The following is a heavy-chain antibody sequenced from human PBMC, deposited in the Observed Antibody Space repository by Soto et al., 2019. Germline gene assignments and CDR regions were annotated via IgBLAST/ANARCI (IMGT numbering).Heavy chain of an antibody. J-gene: IGHJ6*02. CDR2: IYYSGST. V-gene: IGHV4-59*08. CDR3: ARRGYVWQLPDRGYYGMDV. D-gene: IGHD3-16*01. Sequence: PSETLSLTCTVSGGSISSYYWSWIRQPPGKGLEWIGYIYYSGSTNYNPSLKSRVTISVDTSKNQFSLKLSSVTAADTAVYYCARRGYVWQLPDRGYYGMDVWGQGTTVTVSS. CDR1: GGSISSYY.